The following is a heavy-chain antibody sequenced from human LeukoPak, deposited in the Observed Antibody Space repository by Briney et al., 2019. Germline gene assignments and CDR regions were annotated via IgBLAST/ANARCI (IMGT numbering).Heavy chain of an antibody. CDR2: IYTSGNT. D-gene: IGHD3-22*01. CDR3: AREPRGHQTQYYYDTSGHNWFDP. CDR1: GASVSSTY. V-gene: IGHV4-4*07. Sequence: SETLSLTCSVSGASVSSTYWSWIRQTAGKGLEWIGRIYTSGNTNYNPSLKSRVTISVDTSKNQFSLKLNSVTAADTAVYYCAREPRGHQTQYYYDTSGHNWFDPRGQGTLVTVSS. J-gene: IGHJ5*02.